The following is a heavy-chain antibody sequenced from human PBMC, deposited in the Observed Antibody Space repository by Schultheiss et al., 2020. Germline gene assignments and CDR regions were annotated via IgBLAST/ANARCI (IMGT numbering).Heavy chain of an antibody. D-gene: IGHD3-22*01. V-gene: IGHV3-33*01. J-gene: IGHJ4*02. CDR2: IWYDASNK. Sequence: GGSLRLSCAASGFTFSNYGMHWIRHAPGKGLEWVAIIWYDASNKYYAESLKGRFTISRDNSKNTVYLEMNSLRAEDTAVYYCARGRFSSGYYSVDDWGQGTLVTVSS. CDR1: GFTFSNYG. CDR3: ARGRFSSGYYSVDD.